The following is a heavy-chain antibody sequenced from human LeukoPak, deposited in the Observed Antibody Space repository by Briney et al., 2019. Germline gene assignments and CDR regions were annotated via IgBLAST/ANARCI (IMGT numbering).Heavy chain of an antibody. V-gene: IGHV4-34*01. D-gene: IGHD3-9*01. Sequence: SETLSLTCAVYGGSFSGYYWSWIRQPPGKGLEWIGEINHSGSTNYNPSLKSRVTISVDTSKNQFSLKLSSVTAADTAVYYCARGAVLRYFDWLPSGGAFGIWGQGTMVTVSS. CDR3: ARGAVLRYFDWLPSGGAFGI. CDR1: GGSFSGYY. J-gene: IGHJ3*02. CDR2: INHSGST.